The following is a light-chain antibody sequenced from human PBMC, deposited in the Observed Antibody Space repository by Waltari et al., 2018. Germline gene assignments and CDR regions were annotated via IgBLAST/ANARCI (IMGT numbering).Light chain of an antibody. CDR1: QIVSSTY. CDR3: QQYGDSPIT. V-gene: IGKV3-20*01. CDR2: GAS. Sequence: ELVFTQFPGTLSLSPGDRATLSCRASQIVSSTYLAWYQQKPGQAPRLLIFGASSRATGIPDRFSGSGSGTDFTLTISRLEPEDFAVYYCQQYGDSPITFGQGTRLEIK. J-gene: IGKJ5*01.